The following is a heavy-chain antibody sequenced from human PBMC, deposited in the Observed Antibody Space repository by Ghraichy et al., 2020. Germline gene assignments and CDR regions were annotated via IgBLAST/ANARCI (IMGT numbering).Heavy chain of an antibody. D-gene: IGHD4-17*01. CDR2: ITYTADSSQ. CDR3: ARGGLTFDDYGDYAAGSFDY. CDR1: GFTLSTYT. Sequence: GGSLRLSCEVSGFTLSTYTMNWVRQAPGKGLEWVSSITYTADSSQYYADSVKGRFTISRDNAKNSLFLQMNTLRVEDTAMYYCARGGLTFDDYGDYAAGSFDYWGQGTLVTVSS. J-gene: IGHJ4*02. V-gene: IGHV3-21*04.